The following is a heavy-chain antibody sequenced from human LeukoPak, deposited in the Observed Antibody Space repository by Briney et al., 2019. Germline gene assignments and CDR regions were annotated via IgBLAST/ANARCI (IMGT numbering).Heavy chain of an antibody. CDR2: IYYSGST. CDR1: GGSISSYY. CDR3: AGHWGSSSWYVYWYFDL. Sequence: SETLSLTCTVSGGSISSYYWSWIRQPPGKGLEWIGYIYYSGSTNYNPSLKSRVTISVDTSKNQFSLKLSSVTAADTAVYYCAGHWGSSSWYVYWYFDLWGRGTLVTVSS. V-gene: IGHV4-59*01. D-gene: IGHD6-13*01. J-gene: IGHJ2*01.